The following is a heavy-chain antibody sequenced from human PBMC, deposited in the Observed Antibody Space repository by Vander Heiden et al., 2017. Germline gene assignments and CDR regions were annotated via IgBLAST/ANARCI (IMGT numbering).Heavy chain of an antibody. D-gene: IGHD3-10*01. J-gene: IGHJ6*02. V-gene: IGHV4-39*01. CDR2: IYYSGST. CDR1: GGPISSSSYY. Sequence: QLQLQESGPGLVEPSETLSLTCTVPGGPISSSSYYWGWIRQPPGKGVEWIGSIYYSGSTYYNPSLKSRVTISVDTSKNQFSLKLSSVTAADTAVYYCARHGWFDGMDVWGQGTTVTVSS. CDR3: ARHGWFDGMDV.